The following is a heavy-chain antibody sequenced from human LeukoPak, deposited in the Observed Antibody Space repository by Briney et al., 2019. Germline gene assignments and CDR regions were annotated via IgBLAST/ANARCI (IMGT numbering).Heavy chain of an antibody. V-gene: IGHV1-2*02. CDR3: ARGPPPTYYYDSSGYPDY. CDR1: GYTFTGYY. J-gene: IGHJ4*02. D-gene: IGHD3-22*01. CDR2: INPNSGGT. Sequence: GASVKVSCKASGYTFTGYYMHWVRQAPGQGIEWMGWINPNSGGTNYAQKFQGRVTMTRDTSISTAYMELSRLRSDDTAVYYCARGPPPTYYYDSSGYPDYWGQGTLVTVSS.